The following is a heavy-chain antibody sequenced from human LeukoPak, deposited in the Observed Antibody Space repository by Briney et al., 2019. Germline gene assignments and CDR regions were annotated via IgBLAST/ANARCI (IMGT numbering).Heavy chain of an antibody. V-gene: IGHV3-21*04. CDR3: ARGRGGGGYCSGGSCYSRHLGNYYYYYMDV. Sequence: PGGSLRLSCAASGFTFSSYSMNWVRQAPGKGLEWVSSISSSSSYIYYADSVKGRFTISRDNAKNSLYLQMNSLRAEDTAVYYCARGRGGGGYCSGGSCYSRHLGNYYYYYMDVWGKGTTVTVSS. D-gene: IGHD2-15*01. CDR2: ISSSSSYI. J-gene: IGHJ6*03. CDR1: GFTFSSYS.